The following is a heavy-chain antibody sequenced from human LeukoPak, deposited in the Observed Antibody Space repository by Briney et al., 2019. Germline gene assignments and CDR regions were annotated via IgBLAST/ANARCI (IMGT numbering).Heavy chain of an antibody. CDR2: ISTSGST. J-gene: IGHJ4*02. D-gene: IGHD5-18*01. Sequence: SETLSLTCSVSGGSISSYYWSWIRQPAGKGLEWIGHISTSGSTNYNPSLKSRVTMSIEKSKNQFSLKLSSVTAADTAVYYCARISRGYSYAIDYWGQGTLVTVSS. CDR1: GGSISSYY. V-gene: IGHV4-4*07. CDR3: ARISRGYSYAIDY.